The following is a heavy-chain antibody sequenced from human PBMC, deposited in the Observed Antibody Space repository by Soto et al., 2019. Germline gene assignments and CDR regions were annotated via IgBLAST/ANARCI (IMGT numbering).Heavy chain of an antibody. D-gene: IGHD3-3*01. V-gene: IGHV3-15*07. CDR2: IKSKTDGGTT. CDR1: GFTFSNAW. J-gene: IGHJ6*02. Sequence: GGSLRLSCAASGFTFSNAWMNWVRQAPGKGLEWVGRIKSKTDGGTTDYAAPVKGRFTISRDDSKNTLYLQMNSLKTEDTAVYYCTTGLRFLEWLPYYYYYGMDVWGQGTTVTVSS. CDR3: TTGLRFLEWLPYYYYYGMDV.